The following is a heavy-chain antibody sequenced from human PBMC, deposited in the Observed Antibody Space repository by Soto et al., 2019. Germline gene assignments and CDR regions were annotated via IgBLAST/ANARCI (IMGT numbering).Heavy chain of an antibody. D-gene: IGHD2-21*02. CDR1: GYTFTSYA. V-gene: IGHV1-3*01. J-gene: IGHJ4*02. CDR2: INAGNGNT. Sequence: GASVKVSCKASGYTFTSYARHWVRQAPGQRLEWMGWINAGNGNTKYSQKFQGRVTITRDTSASTAYMELSSLRSEDTAGYYCARSIVVVTALDYWGQGTLVTVSS. CDR3: ARSIVVVTALDY.